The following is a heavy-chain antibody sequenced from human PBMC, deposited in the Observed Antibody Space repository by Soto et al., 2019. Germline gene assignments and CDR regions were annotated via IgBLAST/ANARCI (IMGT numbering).Heavy chain of an antibody. CDR1: GGSISSYY. J-gene: IGHJ5*02. CDR2: IYTSGST. Sequence: KTSETLSLTCTVSGGSISSYYWSWIRQPAGKGLEWIGRIYTSGSTNYNPSLKSRVTMSVDTSKNQFSLKLSSVTAADTAVYYCARTYSSSSLGWFDPWGQGTLVTVSS. D-gene: IGHD6-6*01. CDR3: ARTYSSSSLGWFDP. V-gene: IGHV4-4*07.